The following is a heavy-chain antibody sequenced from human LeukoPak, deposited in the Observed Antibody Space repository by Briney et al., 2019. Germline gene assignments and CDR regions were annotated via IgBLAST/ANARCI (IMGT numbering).Heavy chain of an antibody. J-gene: IGHJ5*02. D-gene: IGHD3-3*01. CDR2: IYYSGTT. CDR1: NDSIILGDYY. CDR3: ARAFGGVIINGGWFDP. V-gene: IGHV4-30-4*08. Sequence: SQTLSLTCTVSNDSIILGDYYWSWIRQPPGKGLEWIGYIYYSGTTYYNPSLESRVTISIDTSRNQFSLKLTTMTAADTAVYYCARAFGGVIINGGWFDPWGQGAQVTVSS.